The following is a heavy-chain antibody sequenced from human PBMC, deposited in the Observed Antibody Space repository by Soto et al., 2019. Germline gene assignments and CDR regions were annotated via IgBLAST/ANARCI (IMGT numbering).Heavy chain of an antibody. V-gene: IGHV4-34*01. CDR1: GGSVNGYY. CDR3: ATRITVFGLLIPPFDP. J-gene: IGHJ5*02. CDR2: INHTGAT. D-gene: IGHD3-3*01. Sequence: PETLSLTGAVYGGSVNGYYWNWIRQPPGKGLEWIGEINHTGATHYNPSLKSRVTMSVDTSKNQFSLRLSSVTAADTAIYYCATRITVFGLLIPPFDPWGQGTQVTVSS.